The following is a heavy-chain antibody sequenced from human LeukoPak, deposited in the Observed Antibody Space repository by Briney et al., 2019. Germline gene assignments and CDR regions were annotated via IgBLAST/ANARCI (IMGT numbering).Heavy chain of an antibody. D-gene: IGHD4-17*01. CDR3: ARVHGDYEYYFDY. V-gene: IGHV3-7*04. CDR1: GFTFSSYW. CDR2: IKQDGSEK. Sequence: GSLRLSCAASGFTFSSYWMSWVRQAPGKGLEWVANIKQDGSEKYYVDSVKGRFTISRDNAKNSLYLQMNSLRAEDTAVYYCARVHGDYEYYFDYWGQGTLVTVSS. J-gene: IGHJ4*02.